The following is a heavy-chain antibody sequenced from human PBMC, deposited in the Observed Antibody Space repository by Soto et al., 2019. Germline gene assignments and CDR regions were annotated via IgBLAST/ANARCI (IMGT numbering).Heavy chain of an antibody. D-gene: IGHD3-22*01. CDR1: GGFISSNTYY. J-gene: IGHJ5*02. V-gene: IGHV4-39*01. Sequence: QLQLQESGPGLVKPSETLSLTCTVSGGFISSNTYYWGWIRQPPGKGLEWIGSIYHSGSTYYNPSLRSCATLAVDTAKNQFSRELSSVTAADTSVYYCARTEGRCGFGSGYWYFDPWGQGTLVTVSS. CDR2: IYHSGST. CDR3: ARTEGRCGFGSGYWYFDP.